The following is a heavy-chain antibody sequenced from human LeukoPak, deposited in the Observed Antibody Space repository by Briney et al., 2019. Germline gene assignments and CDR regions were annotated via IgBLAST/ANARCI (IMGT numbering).Heavy chain of an antibody. Sequence: GGSLRLSCAPSGFIFSDYWFHWVRQTPGQGLVWVAAINRDGTGTSHADSVRGRFTVSRDNAKNTLCLQLNSLRADDTAVYYCARGLSYAVAYGDYWGQGTLVTVSS. CDR1: GFIFSDYW. CDR3: ARGLSYAVAYGDY. D-gene: IGHD6-19*01. CDR2: INRDGTGT. J-gene: IGHJ4*02. V-gene: IGHV3-74*01.